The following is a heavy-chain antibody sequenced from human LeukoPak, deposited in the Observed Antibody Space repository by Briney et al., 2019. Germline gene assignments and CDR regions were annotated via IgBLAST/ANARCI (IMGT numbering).Heavy chain of an antibody. CDR3: ARDAGRSGYYEVDY. CDR2: ISGSGGST. J-gene: IGHJ4*02. Sequence: PGGSLRLSCAASGFTFSSYAMSWVRQAPGKGLEWVSAISGSGGSTYYADSVKGRFTISRDNSKNTLYLQMNSLRAEDTAVYYCARDAGRSGYYEVDYWGQGTLVTVSS. CDR1: GFTFSSYA. V-gene: IGHV3-23*01. D-gene: IGHD3-22*01.